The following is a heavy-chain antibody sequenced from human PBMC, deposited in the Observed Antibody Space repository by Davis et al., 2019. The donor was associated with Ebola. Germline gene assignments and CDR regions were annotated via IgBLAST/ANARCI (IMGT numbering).Heavy chain of an antibody. V-gene: IGHV4-59*01. D-gene: IGHD2-8*01. CDR1: GGSFSGYY. Sequence: MPSETLSLTCAVYGGSFSGYYWGWIRQPPGKGLEWIGYIYFIGSTKYNPSLKSRVTMSVDTSKNQFSLNLSSVTAADTAVYYCARIVKYCIDAVCQNWFDPWGQGTLVTVSS. J-gene: IGHJ5*02. CDR2: IYFIGST. CDR3: ARIVKYCIDAVCQNWFDP.